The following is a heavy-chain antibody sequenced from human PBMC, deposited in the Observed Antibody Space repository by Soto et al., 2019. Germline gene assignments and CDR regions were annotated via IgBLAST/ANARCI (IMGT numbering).Heavy chain of an antibody. V-gene: IGHV4-4*07. CDR2: IYASGST. J-gene: IGHJ4*02. CDR3: ARGGMVIIPTATAFDY. CDR1: GGSISTYY. Sequence: SETLSLTCTVSGGSISTYYCSWIRQPAGKGLEWIGRIYASGSTNYNPSLKSRVTMSVATSKNQFSLKLSSVTAADTAVYYCARGGMVIIPTATAFDYWGQGTLVTVSS. D-gene: IGHD2-2*01.